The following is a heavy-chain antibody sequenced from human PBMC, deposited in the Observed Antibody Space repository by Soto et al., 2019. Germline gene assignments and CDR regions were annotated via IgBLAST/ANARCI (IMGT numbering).Heavy chain of an antibody. CDR3: AHRQDFWSGYPYYFDY. D-gene: IGHD3-3*01. Sequence: SGPTLVNPTQTLTLTCTFSGFSLSTSGVGVGWIRQPPGKALEWLALIYWDDDKRYSPSLKSRLTITKDTSKNQVVRTMTNMDPVDTATYYCAHRQDFWSGYPYYFDYWGQGTLVTVSS. V-gene: IGHV2-5*02. J-gene: IGHJ4*02. CDR1: GFSLSTSGVG. CDR2: IYWDDDK.